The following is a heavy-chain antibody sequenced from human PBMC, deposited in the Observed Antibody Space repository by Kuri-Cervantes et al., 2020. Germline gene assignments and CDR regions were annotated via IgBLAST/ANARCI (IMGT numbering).Heavy chain of an antibody. CDR2: INSDGSST. CDR1: GFTFSSYW. V-gene: IGHV3-74*01. CDR3: ARGPSYPWFDP. Sequence: GESLKISCAASGFTFSSYWMHWVRQAPGKGLVWVSRINSDGSSTSYADSVKGRFTISRDNAKNTLYLQTNSLRAEDTAVYYCARGPSYPWFDPWGQGTLVTVSS. J-gene: IGHJ5*02.